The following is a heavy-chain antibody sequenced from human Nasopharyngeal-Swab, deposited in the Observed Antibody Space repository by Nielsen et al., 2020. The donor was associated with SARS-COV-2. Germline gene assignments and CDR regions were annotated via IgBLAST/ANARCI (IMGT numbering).Heavy chain of an antibody. CDR1: GGTFSSYA. V-gene: IGHV1-69*13. Sequence: SVKVSCKASGGTFSSYAISWVRQAPGQGLEWMGGIIPIFGTANYAQKFQGRVTITADESTSTAYMELSSLRSEDTAVYYCARDRKGAYYYDSSGYSTWFDPWGQGTLVTVFS. D-gene: IGHD3-22*01. J-gene: IGHJ5*02. CDR2: IIPIFGTA. CDR3: ARDRKGAYYYDSSGYSTWFDP.